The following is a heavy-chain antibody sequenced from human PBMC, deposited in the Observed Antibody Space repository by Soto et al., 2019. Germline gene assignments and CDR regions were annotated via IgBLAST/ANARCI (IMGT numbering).Heavy chain of an antibody. Sequence: ASVKVSCKASGYTFTGYYMHWVRQAPGQGLEWMGWINPNSGGTNYAQKFQGWVTMTRDTSISTAYMELSRLRSDDTAVYYCARGEGSSWYSGYYYYGMDVWGQGTTVTVSS. CDR2: INPNSGGT. J-gene: IGHJ6*02. D-gene: IGHD6-13*01. CDR3: ARGEGSSWYSGYYYYGMDV. CDR1: GYTFTGYY. V-gene: IGHV1-2*04.